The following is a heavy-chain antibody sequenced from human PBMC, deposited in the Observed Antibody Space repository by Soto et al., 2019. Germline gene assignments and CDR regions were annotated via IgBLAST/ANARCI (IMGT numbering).Heavy chain of an antibody. J-gene: IGHJ4*02. CDR1: GFTFSSYD. Sequence: EVQLAESGGGMVQPGGSLSLSCVASGFTFSSYDMHWVRQAPGKGLEYVSSISSNGGTTYYGNSVKGRFTISRDNSKNPLYLQMCSLRAEDMAVYYCVRRVSGNYDYWGQGTLVTVSS. D-gene: IGHD1-7*01. CDR3: VRRVSGNYDY. V-gene: IGHV3-64*01. CDR2: ISSNGGTT.